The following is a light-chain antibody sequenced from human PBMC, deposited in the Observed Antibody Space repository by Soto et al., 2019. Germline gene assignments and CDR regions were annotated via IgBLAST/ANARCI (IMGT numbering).Light chain of an antibody. CDR3: QQYKNWPPLT. CDR1: QSVSYN. CDR2: GAF. V-gene: IGKV3-15*01. J-gene: IGKJ4*01. Sequence: EIVMTQSPATLSVSPGETATLSCRASQSVSYNLAWYQQKPGQGPRLLIYGAFTRATGIPARFSGSGSGTEVTLTISSLQSEDFAVYYCQQYKNWPPLTFGGGTKLEIK.